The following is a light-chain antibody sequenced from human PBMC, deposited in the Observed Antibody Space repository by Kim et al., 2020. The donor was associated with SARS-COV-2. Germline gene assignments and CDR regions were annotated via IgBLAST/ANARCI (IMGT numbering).Light chain of an antibody. CDR3: QKYNSAPNT. CDR1: QGISNY. CDR2: SAS. V-gene: IGKV1-27*01. Sequence: DIQMTQSPSSLSASVGDRVTITCRASQGISNYLAWYQQKPGKVPKLLIYSASTSQSGVPSRFSGSGSGTDFTLTISSLQPEDVATYYCQKYNSAPNTFGQGTKLEIK. J-gene: IGKJ2*01.